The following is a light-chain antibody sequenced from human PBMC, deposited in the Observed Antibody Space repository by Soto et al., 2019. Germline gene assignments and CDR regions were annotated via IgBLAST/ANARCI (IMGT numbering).Light chain of an antibody. V-gene: IGKV3-20*01. CDR3: QQYGSSPWT. CDR1: QSVSSSY. J-gene: IGKJ1*01. Sequence: EIVLTQSPGVLSLSTGERATLSCRARQSVSSSYLAWYQQKPGQAPRLLIYGASSRATGIPDRFSGSGSGTDFTLTIIRLEPEDFAVYYCQQYGSSPWTFGHGIKVDIK. CDR2: GAS.